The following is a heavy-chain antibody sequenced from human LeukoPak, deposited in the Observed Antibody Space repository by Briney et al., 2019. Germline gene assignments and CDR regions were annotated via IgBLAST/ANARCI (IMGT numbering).Heavy chain of an antibody. V-gene: IGHV3-21*01. Sequence: GGSLRLSCAASGFIFSSYSMNWVRQAPGKGLEWVSYISSNSSYIYYADSVKGRFTISRDNAKNSLYLQMSSLRAEDTAVYYCASQSYYYYYYMDVWGKGTTVTVSS. J-gene: IGHJ6*03. CDR1: GFIFSSYS. CDR2: ISSNSSYI. CDR3: ASQSYYYYYYMDV.